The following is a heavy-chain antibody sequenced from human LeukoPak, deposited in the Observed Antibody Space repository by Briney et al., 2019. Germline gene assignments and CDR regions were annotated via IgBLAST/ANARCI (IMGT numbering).Heavy chain of an antibody. CDR1: GGSITSTTYY. Sequence: PSETLSLTCTVSGGSITSTTYYWGWIRQPPGRGLEWIGSVSYRGNTYYNPSLKSRVTISVDTSKNQFSLKVYSVSAADTAVYYCARLWSGLRPPDFWGQGTLVTVSS. CDR2: VSYRGNT. CDR3: ARLWSGLRPPDF. V-gene: IGHV4-39*01. D-gene: IGHD3-3*01. J-gene: IGHJ4*02.